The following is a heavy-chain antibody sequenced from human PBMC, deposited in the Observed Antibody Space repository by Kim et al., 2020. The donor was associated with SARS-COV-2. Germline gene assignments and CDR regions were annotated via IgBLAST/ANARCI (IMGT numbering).Heavy chain of an antibody. V-gene: IGHV3-66*01. Sequence: GGSLRLSCAASEFTVSSNYMTWVRQAPGKGLEWVSVIYSDGSTYYSDSVKGRFTISRDSSKNTLYLQMRSLRAEDTALYYCARAGGFSRSSFWEDYYYYAMDVWGQGTTVTVSS. CDR3: ARAGGFSRSSFWEDYYYYAMDV. CDR2: IYSDGST. D-gene: IGHD6-6*01. CDR1: EFTVSSNY. J-gene: IGHJ6*02.